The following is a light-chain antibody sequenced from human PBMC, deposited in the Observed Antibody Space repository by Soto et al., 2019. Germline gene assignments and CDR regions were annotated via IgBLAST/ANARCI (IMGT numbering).Light chain of an antibody. CDR3: QQYNNWPPMST. Sequence: EIVMTQSPDTLSVSPGEIATLSCRASQNVGRNVAWYQQRPGQAPRLLIHGTSTRAADIPARFSGSVSGTEFTLTIKSLQPEDFVMYYCQQYNNWPPMSTCGQGTKLEMK. V-gene: IGKV3-15*01. J-gene: IGKJ2*01. CDR1: QNVGRN. CDR2: GTS.